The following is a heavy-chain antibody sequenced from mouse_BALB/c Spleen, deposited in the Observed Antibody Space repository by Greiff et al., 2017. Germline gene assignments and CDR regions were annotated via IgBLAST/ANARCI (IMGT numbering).Heavy chain of an antibody. J-gene: IGHJ4*01. Sequence: VQLQQSGPELVKPGASVKISCKASGYAFSSSCMNWVKQRPGQGLEWIGRIYPGDGDTNYNGKFKGKATLTADKSSSTAYMQLSSLTSVDSAVYCCAGSAAEAMDYWGQGTSVTVAS. CDR1: GYAFSSSC. CDR3: AGSAAEAMDY. D-gene: IGHD6-1*01. CDR2: IYPGDGDT. V-gene: IGHV1-82*01.